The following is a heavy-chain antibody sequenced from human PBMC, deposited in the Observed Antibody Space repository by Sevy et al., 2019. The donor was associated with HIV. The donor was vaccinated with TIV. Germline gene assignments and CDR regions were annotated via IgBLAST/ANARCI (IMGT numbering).Heavy chain of an antibody. V-gene: IGHV3-20*04. CDR1: GLNFDDYG. D-gene: IGHD2-21*02. Sequence: GGSLRLSCAASGLNFDDYGMSWVRQAPGKGLEWVSAINWNGVGTSYADSVKGRFTISRDNAKNSLYVQMNSLRVEDTALYYCARERSCGGDCYYFDYWGQGTLVTVSS. CDR2: INWNGVGT. J-gene: IGHJ4*02. CDR3: ARERSCGGDCYYFDY.